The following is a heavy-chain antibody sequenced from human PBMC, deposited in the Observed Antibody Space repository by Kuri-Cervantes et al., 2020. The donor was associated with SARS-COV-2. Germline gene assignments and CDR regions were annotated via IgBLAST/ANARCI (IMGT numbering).Heavy chain of an antibody. V-gene: IGHV4-39*07. D-gene: IGHD6-19*01. Sequence: SETLSLTCTVSGGSISSTIYYWGWVRQPPGKGLEWIGEINHSGSTNYNPSLKSRVTISVDTSKNQFSLKLSFVTAADTAVYYCARGVGAAVAGTLITIYYYYGMDVWGQGTTVTVSS. CDR2: INHSGST. J-gene: IGHJ6*02. CDR3: ARGVGAAVAGTLITIYYYYGMDV. CDR1: GGSISSTIYY.